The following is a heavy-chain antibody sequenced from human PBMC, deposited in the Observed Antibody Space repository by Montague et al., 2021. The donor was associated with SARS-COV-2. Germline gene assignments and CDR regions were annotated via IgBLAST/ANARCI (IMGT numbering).Heavy chain of an antibody. CDR3: ARVWTTEWYEGYFDN. CDR2: TYYRSRWYR. J-gene: IGHJ4*02. CDR1: GDSVSSNNAA. Sequence: CAISGDSVSSNNAAWNWIRQSPSRGLEWLGRTYYRSRWYREYAVSVKSRITIDPDTSKNQFSLQLNSVTPEDTAVYYCARVWTTEWYEGYFDNWSQGTLVTVSS. V-gene: IGHV6-1*01. D-gene: IGHD3-3*01.